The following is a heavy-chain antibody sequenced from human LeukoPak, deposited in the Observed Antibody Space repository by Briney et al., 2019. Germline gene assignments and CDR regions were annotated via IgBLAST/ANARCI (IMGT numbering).Heavy chain of an antibody. Sequence: SQTLSLTCTVSGGSISSGSYYWSWIRQPAGKGLEWIGRIYTSGSTNYNPSLKSRVTISVDTSKNQFSLKLSSVTAADTAVYYCARDVVVTAIRAFDIWGQGTMVTVSS. V-gene: IGHV4-61*02. J-gene: IGHJ3*02. CDR2: IYTSGST. D-gene: IGHD2-21*02. CDR1: GGSISSGSYY. CDR3: ARDVVVTAIRAFDI.